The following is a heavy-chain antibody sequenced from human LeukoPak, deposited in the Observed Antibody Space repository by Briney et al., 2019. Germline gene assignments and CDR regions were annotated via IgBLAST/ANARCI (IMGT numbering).Heavy chain of an antibody. CDR2: ISSSRSTI. D-gene: IGHD3-16*01. CDR3: ARANYIWGSFPTALDY. CDR1: GFTFSSYS. Sequence: GGSLRLSCAASGFTFSSYSTDWVRQAPGKGLEWVSYISSSRSTIYYADSVKGRFTISRDNSKNTLYLQMNSLRADDTAVYYCARANYIWGSFPTALDYWGQGTLVTVSS. J-gene: IGHJ4*02. V-gene: IGHV3-48*01.